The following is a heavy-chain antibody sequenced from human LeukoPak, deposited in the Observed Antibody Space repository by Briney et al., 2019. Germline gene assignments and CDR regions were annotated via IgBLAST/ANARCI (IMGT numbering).Heavy chain of an antibody. V-gene: IGHV3-30*02. CDR3: AKEGGYSGYDSLPEYYFDY. Sequence: GGSLRLSCAASGFTFSSYGMHWVRQAPGKGLEWVAFIRYDGSNKYYADSVKGRFTISRDNSKNTLYLQMNSLRAEDTAVYYCAKEGGYSGYDSLPEYYFDYWGQGTLVTVSS. CDR2: IRYDGSNK. J-gene: IGHJ4*02. D-gene: IGHD5-12*01. CDR1: GFTFSSYG.